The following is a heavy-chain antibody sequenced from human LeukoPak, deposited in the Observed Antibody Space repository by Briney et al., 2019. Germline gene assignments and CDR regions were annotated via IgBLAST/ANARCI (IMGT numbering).Heavy chain of an antibody. CDR3: ARDGAAAGLDY. J-gene: IGHJ4*02. V-gene: IGHV3-30*04. CDR2: ISYDGRNK. D-gene: IGHD6-13*01. Sequence: GGSLRLSCAASGFTFSSYDMHWVRQAPGKGLVWVAVISYDGRNKYYADSVKGRFTISRDNSKNTLYLQMNSLRAVDTAVYYCARDGAAAGLDYWGQGTLVTVSS. CDR1: GFTFSSYD.